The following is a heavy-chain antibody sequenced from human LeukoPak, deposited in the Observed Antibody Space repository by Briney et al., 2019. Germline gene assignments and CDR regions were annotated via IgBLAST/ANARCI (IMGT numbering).Heavy chain of an antibody. V-gene: IGHV1-46*01. D-gene: IGHD3-16*01. J-gene: IGHJ4*02. CDR3: ARALRGIPLDY. Sequence: ASVKVSCKASGYTFTSYYMHWVRQAPGQGLEWMGIINPSGGSTSYAQKFQGGVTMTRDTSTSTVYMELSSLRSEDTAVYYCARALRGIPLDYWGQGTLVTVSS. CDR2: INPSGGST. CDR1: GYTFTSYY.